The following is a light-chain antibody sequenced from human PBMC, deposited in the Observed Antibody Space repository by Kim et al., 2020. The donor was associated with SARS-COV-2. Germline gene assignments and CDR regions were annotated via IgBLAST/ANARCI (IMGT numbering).Light chain of an antibody. CDR3: HQYDLQPWT. V-gene: IGKV3-20*01. J-gene: IGKJ1*01. Sequence: APGERATHSCRASQSVSSSSLAGYQQKPGQAPRLLIYGTSNRATGIPDRFSGSGSETDFTLSISRLEPEDFAVFYCHQYDLQPWTFGQGTKVDIK. CDR2: GTS. CDR1: QSVSSSS.